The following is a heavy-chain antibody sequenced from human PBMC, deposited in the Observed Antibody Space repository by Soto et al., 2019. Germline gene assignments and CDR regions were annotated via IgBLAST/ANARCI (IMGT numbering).Heavy chain of an antibody. CDR3: ARVYCSGGSCYSIDY. D-gene: IGHD2-15*01. Sequence: QVQLVQSGAEVKKPGASVKVSCKASGYTFTSYYMHWVRQAPGQGLEWMGIINPSNSTTYAQKFQGRVTMTRDTSTSTVYRELSSLRSEDTAVYYCARVYCSGGSCYSIDYWGQGTLVTVSS. V-gene: IGHV1-46*03. J-gene: IGHJ4*02. CDR2: INPSNST. CDR1: GYTFTSYY.